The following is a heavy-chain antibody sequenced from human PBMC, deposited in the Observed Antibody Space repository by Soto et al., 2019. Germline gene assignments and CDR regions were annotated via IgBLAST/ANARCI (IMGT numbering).Heavy chain of an antibody. V-gene: IGHV1-18*01. CDR1: GYTFSTSG. CDR3: ARGSGSGWTWEAFDI. CDR2: ISTYNGDT. Sequence: ASVKVSCKASGYTFSTSGMSWLRQAPGQGLEWMGWISTYNGDTNDAPKFQDRVTMTSDTSTSTVYMELRSLRSEDTAVYYCARGSGSGWTWEAFDIWG. D-gene: IGHD6-19*01. J-gene: IGHJ3*02.